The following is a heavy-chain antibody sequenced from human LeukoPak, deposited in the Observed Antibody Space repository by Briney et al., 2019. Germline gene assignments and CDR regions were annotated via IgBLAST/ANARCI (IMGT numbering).Heavy chain of an antibody. CDR1: GFTFSGYT. CDR2: ISSSSSTI. V-gene: IGHV3-21*01. J-gene: IGHJ4*02. CDR3: ARSGYNRIDVIFFDY. D-gene: IGHD1-1*01. Sequence: PGGSLRLSCAASGFTFSGYTMNWVRQAPGKGLEWVSSISSSSSTIYYADSVKGRFTISRDNAKNSLYLQMHSLRAEDTAVYYCARSGYNRIDVIFFDYWGQGTLVTVSS.